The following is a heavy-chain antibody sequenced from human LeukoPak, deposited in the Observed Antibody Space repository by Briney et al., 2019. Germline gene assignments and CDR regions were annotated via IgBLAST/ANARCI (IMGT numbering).Heavy chain of an antibody. D-gene: IGHD6-19*01. CDR2: IYYSGTT. J-gene: IGHJ4*02. Sequence: SETLSLTCTVSGGSISSYYWSWIRQPPGKGLEWIGYIYYSGTTNYNPSLKSRVTISIDTSQNQFSLRLSSVTAADTAVYYCARGPPVASTPRIDYWGQGTLVTVSS. V-gene: IGHV4-59*01. CDR1: GGSISSYY. CDR3: ARGPPVASTPRIDY.